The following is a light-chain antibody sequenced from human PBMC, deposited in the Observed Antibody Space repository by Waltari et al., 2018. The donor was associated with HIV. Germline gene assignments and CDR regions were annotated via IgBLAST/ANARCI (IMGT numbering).Light chain of an antibody. CDR1: QNINSL. V-gene: IGKV1-39*01. CDR2: GAS. Sequence: DIQMTQSPSSLSASVGDRVTITCRASQNINSLLNWYQQRPGKAPKLLIYGASNLQSGVPSRFSGRGSGTDFTLTISILHPEDFATYYCQQSYRTPPVTFGQGTRVEI. J-gene: IGKJ1*01. CDR3: QQSYRTPPVT.